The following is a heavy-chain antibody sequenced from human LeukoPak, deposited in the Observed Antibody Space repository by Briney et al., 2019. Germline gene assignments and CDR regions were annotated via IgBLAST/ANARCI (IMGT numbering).Heavy chain of an antibody. CDR3: ARDGRHYYGSGNYYSKDAFDI. D-gene: IGHD3-10*01. Sequence: GGSLRLSCAASGFTFSSYEINWVRQSPGKGLEWVSYIHISGSFIKYAGSVKGRFTISRDNAKNSLFLQMNSLGPEDTAVYYCARDGRHYYGSGNYYSKDAFDIRGQGTMVTVSS. CDR2: IHISGSFI. J-gene: IGHJ3*02. V-gene: IGHV3-48*03. CDR1: GFTFSSYE.